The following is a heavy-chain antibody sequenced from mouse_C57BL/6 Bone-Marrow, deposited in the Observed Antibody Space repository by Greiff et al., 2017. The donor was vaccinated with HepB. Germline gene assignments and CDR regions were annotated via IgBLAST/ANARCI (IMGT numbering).Heavy chain of an antibody. J-gene: IGHJ1*03. V-gene: IGHV7-1*01. CDR3: ARDGRYWYFDV. Sequence: EVQLMESGGGLVQSGRSLRLSCATSGFTFSDFYMEWVRQAPGKGLEWIAASRNKANGYTTEYSASVKGRFIVSRDTSQSSLYLQMNALRAEETAIYYCARDGRYWYFDVWGTGTTVTVSS. CDR2: SRNKANGYTT. CDR1: GFTFSDFY.